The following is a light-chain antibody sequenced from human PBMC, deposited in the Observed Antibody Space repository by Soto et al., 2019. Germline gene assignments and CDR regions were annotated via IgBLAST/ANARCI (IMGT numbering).Light chain of an antibody. J-gene: IGLJ1*01. V-gene: IGLV2-14*01. CDR2: EVS. CDR1: SSDGGGSNY. Sequence: QSALIQPASVSGSPGQSITISCTGTSSDGGGSNYISWYQHHPHRAPKLLIYEVSYRPSGVSNRFSGSKSDNTASLTISGLQAEDEADYYCSSYTSSNTLEVFGIGTKLTVL. CDR3: SSYTSSNTLEV.